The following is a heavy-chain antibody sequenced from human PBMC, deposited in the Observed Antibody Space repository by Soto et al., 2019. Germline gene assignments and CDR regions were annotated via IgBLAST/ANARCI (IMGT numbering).Heavy chain of an antibody. CDR3: ARPLTPLRGTDAFDI. J-gene: IGHJ3*02. V-gene: IGHV4-30-4*08. CDR2: IYYSGIT. CDR1: GCSISSGDYY. D-gene: IGHD1-1*01. Sequence: TLSLTCTVSGCSISSGDYYWSWIRQPPGKGLEWIGVIYYSGITYYNPSLESRLFMSVDTSKNQFSLKVSSVTAADTAVYYCARPLTPLRGTDAFDIWGQGTMVTVS.